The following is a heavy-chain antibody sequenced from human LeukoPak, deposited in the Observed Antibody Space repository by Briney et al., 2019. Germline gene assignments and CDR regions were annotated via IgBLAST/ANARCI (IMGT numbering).Heavy chain of an antibody. CDR2: IYHSGST. V-gene: IGHV4-38-2*02. CDR1: GYSISSGYY. J-gene: IGHJ3*02. D-gene: IGHD3-10*01. Sequence: PSETLSLTCTVSGYSISSGYYWGWIRQPPGKGLEWIGSIYHSGSTYYNPSLKSRVTISVDTSKNQFSLKLSSVTAADTAVYYCAYFGEGDAFVIWGQGTMVTVSS. CDR3: AYFGEGDAFVI.